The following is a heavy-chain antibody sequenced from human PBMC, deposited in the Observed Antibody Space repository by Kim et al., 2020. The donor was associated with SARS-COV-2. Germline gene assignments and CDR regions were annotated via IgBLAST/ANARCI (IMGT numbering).Heavy chain of an antibody. J-gene: IGHJ4*02. D-gene: IGHD2-15*01. CDR3: ARDNLLFY. CDR2: ISSSSSTI. Sequence: GGSLRLSCAASGFTFSSYSMNWVRQAPGKGLEWVSYISSSSSTIYYADSVKGRFTISRDNAKNSLYLQMNSLRAEDTAVYYCARDNLLFYWGQGTLVTVSS. V-gene: IGHV3-48*04. CDR1: GFTFSSYS.